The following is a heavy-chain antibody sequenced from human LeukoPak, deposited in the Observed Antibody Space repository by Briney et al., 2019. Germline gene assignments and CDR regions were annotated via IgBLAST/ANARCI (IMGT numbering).Heavy chain of an antibody. J-gene: IGHJ4*02. Sequence: ASVKVSCKASGYTFTDSYIHWVRQAPGQGLEWMGWIIPNSGGTKYAQKFQGRVNMTRDTSISTAYLELSRLTSDDTAVYYCARAQGWERPLDYWGQGTLVTVSS. CDR2: IIPNSGGT. D-gene: IGHD1-1*01. V-gene: IGHV1-2*02. CDR1: GYTFTDSY. CDR3: ARAQGWERPLDY.